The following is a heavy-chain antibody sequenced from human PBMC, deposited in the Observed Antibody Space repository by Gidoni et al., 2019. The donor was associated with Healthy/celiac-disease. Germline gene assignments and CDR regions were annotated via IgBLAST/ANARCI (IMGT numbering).Heavy chain of an antibody. V-gene: IGHV3-23*04. CDR2: ISGSGGST. CDR3: AKDMAGYCSGGSCYSDY. CDR1: GFTFSSYA. J-gene: IGHJ4*02. Sequence: EVQLVESGGGLVQPGGSLRLSCAASGFTFSSYAMSWVRQAPGKGLEWVSAISGSGGSTYYADSVKGRFTISRDNSKNTLYLQMNSLRAEDTAVYYCAKDMAGYCSGGSCYSDYWGQGTLVTVSS. D-gene: IGHD2-15*01.